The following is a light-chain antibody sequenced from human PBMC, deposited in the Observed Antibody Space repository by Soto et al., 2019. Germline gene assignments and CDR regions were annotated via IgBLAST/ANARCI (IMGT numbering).Light chain of an antibody. J-gene: IGKJ4*01. Sequence: EVVLTRSPGTLSLSPGERATLSCRSSQSVSSSYLAWYQQKPGQAPRLLIYGASSRATGIPDRFSGSGSGTDFTLTISRLEPEDFAVYYCQQYGSSPLTFGGGTKLDIK. CDR1: QSVSSSY. V-gene: IGKV3-20*01. CDR3: QQYGSSPLT. CDR2: GAS.